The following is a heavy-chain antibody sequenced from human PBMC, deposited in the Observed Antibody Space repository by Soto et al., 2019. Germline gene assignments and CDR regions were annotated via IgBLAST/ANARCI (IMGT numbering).Heavy chain of an antibody. CDR1: GFTLSDYY. V-gene: IGHV3-11*01. CDR2: ISISGTTI. Sequence: QVQLVESGGGLVKPGGSLRLSCAASGFTLSDYYMTWIRQAPGKGLEWVSDISISGTTIHYADSVRGRFTISRYNAKNSLWLQMNTLRAEDTAVYYFARFRADGYYNFWGQGTLVTVSS. CDR3: ARFRADGYYNF. D-gene: IGHD3-9*01. J-gene: IGHJ4*02.